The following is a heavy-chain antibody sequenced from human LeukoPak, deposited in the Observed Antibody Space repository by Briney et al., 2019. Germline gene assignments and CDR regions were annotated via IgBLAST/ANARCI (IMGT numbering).Heavy chain of an antibody. V-gene: IGHV3-21*01. CDR1: GFTFSSYS. D-gene: IGHD6-19*01. Sequence: GGSLRLSCAASGFTFSSYSMNWVRQAPGKGLEWVSSISSSSSHIYYADSVKGRFTISRDNAKNSLYLQMNSLRAEDTAVYYCARADKVGYSSGWYADWGQGTLVTVSS. CDR2: ISSSSSHI. J-gene: IGHJ4*02. CDR3: ARADKVGYSSGWYAD.